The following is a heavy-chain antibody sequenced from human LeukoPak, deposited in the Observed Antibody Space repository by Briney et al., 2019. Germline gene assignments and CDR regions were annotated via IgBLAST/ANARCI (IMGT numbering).Heavy chain of an antibody. CDR1: GFTFSTYV. V-gene: IGHV3-48*01. Sequence: GGSLRLSCAASGFTFSTYVMNWVRQAPGKGLEWIAHITGPSSSNKIYYADSVKGRFTISRDNVKGALYLQMSSLRAEDTAVYYCARVNSVNLSDYWGPGTLVTVSS. J-gene: IGHJ4*01. D-gene: IGHD5/OR15-5a*01. CDR2: ITGPSSSNKI. CDR3: ARVNSVNLSDY.